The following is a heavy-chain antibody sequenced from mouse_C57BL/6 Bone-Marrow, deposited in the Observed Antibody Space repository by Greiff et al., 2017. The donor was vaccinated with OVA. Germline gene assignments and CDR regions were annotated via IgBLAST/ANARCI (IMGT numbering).Heavy chain of an antibody. V-gene: IGHV6-3*01. CDR2: IRLKSDNYTT. CDR3: TDSSGRFAY. Sequence: EVKLEESGGGLVQPGGSMKLSCVASGFTFSNYWMNWVRQSPEKGLEWVAQIRLKSDNYTTHYAESVKGRFTISRDDSKSSIYLQMNNLRAEDAGIYYCTDSSGRFAYGGRGTLVTVTA. D-gene: IGHD3-2*02. CDR1: GFTFSNYW. J-gene: IGHJ3*01.